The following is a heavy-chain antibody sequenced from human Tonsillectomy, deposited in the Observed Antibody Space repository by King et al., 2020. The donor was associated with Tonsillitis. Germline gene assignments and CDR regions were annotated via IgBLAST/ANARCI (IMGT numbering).Heavy chain of an antibody. CDR1: GFSFYGYG. CDR2: IWYDGSNK. CDR3: ARDSGVSYGAADY. V-gene: IGHV3-33*08. D-gene: IGHD5-18*01. Sequence: VQLVESGGGVVQPGRSLRLSCAASGFSFYGYGMHWVRQAPGKGLEWVAVIWYDGSNKFYADSVKGRFTISRDNSKNTLYLQMNSLRAEDTAVYYCARDSGVSYGAADYWGQGTLVTVSS. J-gene: IGHJ4*02.